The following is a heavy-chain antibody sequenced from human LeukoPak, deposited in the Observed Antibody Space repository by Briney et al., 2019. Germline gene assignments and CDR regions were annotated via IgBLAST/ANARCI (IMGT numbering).Heavy chain of an antibody. CDR1: GYTFTSYY. Sequence: ASVKVTCKAFGYTFTSYYIHGVRRAPGQGLEWMGIINPSGGSTSYAEEFQGRLTMTRDTSTSTVHMELSSLRSEDTAVYYCARTNYYDGSGFYQNWRQGTLVTVSS. CDR3: ARTNYYDGSGFYQN. D-gene: IGHD3-22*01. J-gene: IGHJ4*02. CDR2: INPSGGST. V-gene: IGHV1-46*01.